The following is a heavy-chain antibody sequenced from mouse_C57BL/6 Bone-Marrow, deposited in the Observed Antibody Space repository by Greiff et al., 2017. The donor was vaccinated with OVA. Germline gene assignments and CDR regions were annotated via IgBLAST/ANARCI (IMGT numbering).Heavy chain of an antibody. CDR3: ARWGYYGSSFPYAMDY. CDR1: GYTFTSYW. D-gene: IGHD1-1*01. CDR2: IHPNSGST. Sequence: QVQLQQPGAELVKPGASVKLSCKASGYTFTSYWMHWVKQRPGQGLEWIRMIHPNSGSTNYNEKFKSKATLTVAKSSSTAYLQLSSLTSEDSAVYYCARWGYYGSSFPYAMDYWGQGTSVTVSS. J-gene: IGHJ4*01. V-gene: IGHV1-64*01.